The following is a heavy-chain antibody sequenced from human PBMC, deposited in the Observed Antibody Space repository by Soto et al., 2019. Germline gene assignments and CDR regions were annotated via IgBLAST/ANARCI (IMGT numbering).Heavy chain of an antibody. J-gene: IGHJ4*02. CDR1: GGSISSYY. CDR3: VRVSMMVVVPYFDY. Sequence: SETLSLTCTVSGGSISSYYWSWIRQPPGKGLEWIGYINYSGSTNCNPSLKSRVTISVDTSKNQFALKLSSVTAADTAVYYCVRVSMMVVVPYFDYWGQGTLVTVSS. V-gene: IGHV4-59*08. CDR2: INYSGST. D-gene: IGHD3-22*01.